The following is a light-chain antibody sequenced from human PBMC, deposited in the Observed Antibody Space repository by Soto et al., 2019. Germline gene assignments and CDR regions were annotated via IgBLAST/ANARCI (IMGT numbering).Light chain of an antibody. Sequence: QSALTQPASVSGSPGQSIAISCTGTSSDVGGYNYVSWYQQHPGKAPKLMIYDVSSRPSGVSNRFSGSKSGNTASLTISRLQAGDEADYYCSSYTSSTTEVFGTGTKVTVL. J-gene: IGLJ1*01. CDR3: SSYTSSTTEV. V-gene: IGLV2-14*03. CDR2: DVS. CDR1: SSDVGGYNY.